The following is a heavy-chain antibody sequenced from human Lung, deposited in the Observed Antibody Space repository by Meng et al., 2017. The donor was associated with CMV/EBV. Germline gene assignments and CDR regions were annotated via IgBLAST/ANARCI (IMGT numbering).Heavy chain of an antibody. V-gene: IGHV1-18*01. CDR1: GYTFGSYG. CDR2: FVNYVDT. Sequence: QPLLVQSAADVKKPGASVRVSCKASGYTFGSYGICWVRQAPGQGLEWMGWFVNYVDTYPAPKFQGRVTMTTDTHTNTAFMELRSLTSDDTAVYYCASGTPGRSYCDYWGQGTLVTVSS. D-gene: IGHD2-15*01. CDR3: ASGTPGRSYCDY. J-gene: IGHJ4*02.